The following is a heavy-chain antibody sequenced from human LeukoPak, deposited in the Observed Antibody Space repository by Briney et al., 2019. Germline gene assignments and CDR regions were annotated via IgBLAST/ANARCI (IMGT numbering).Heavy chain of an antibody. D-gene: IGHD6-19*01. V-gene: IGHV4-34*01. CDR2: INHSGST. CDR3: ARGKQWLVRGWFDP. CDR1: GGSFSGYY. J-gene: IGHJ5*02. Sequence: SETLSLTCAVYGGSFSGYYWSWIRQPPGKGLEWIGEINHSGSTNYNPSLKSRVTISVDTSKNQFSLKLSSVTAADTAVYYCARGKQWLVRGWFDPWGQGTLVTVSS.